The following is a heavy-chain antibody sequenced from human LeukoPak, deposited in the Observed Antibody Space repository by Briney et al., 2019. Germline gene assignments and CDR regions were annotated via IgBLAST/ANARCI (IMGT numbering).Heavy chain of an antibody. V-gene: IGHV4-34*01. Sequence: SETLSLTCAVYGGSFSGYYWSWIRQPPGKGLERIGEINHSGSTNYNPSLKSRVTISVDTSKNQFSLKLSSVTAADTAVYYCARGITGATVYYYYMDVWGKGTTVTVSS. J-gene: IGHJ6*03. D-gene: IGHD1-26*01. CDR3: ARGITGATVYYYYMDV. CDR1: GGSFSGYY. CDR2: INHSGST.